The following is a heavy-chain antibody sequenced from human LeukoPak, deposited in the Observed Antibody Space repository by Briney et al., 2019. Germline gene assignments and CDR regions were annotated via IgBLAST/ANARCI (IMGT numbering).Heavy chain of an antibody. CDR2: IRSKANSYAT. CDR3: TRRPDWGGDYYYGMDV. Sequence: QPGGSLRLSCAASGFTFSSHSMNWVRQASGKGLEWVGRIRSKANSYATAYAASVKGRFTISRDDSKNTAYLQMNSLKTEDTAVYYCTRRPDWGGDYYYGMDVWGQGTTVTVSS. CDR1: GFTFSSHS. D-gene: IGHD7-27*01. J-gene: IGHJ6*02. V-gene: IGHV3-73*01.